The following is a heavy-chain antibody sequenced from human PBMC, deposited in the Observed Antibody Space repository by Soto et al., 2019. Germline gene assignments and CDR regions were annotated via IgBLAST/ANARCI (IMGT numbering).Heavy chain of an antibody. D-gene: IGHD3-3*01. V-gene: IGHV1-2*02. J-gene: IGHJ5*02. Sequence: GXSVKVSCTASGYTFAGYYIHWVREAPGQGLEWMGWIIPDSGATNYTQKFQGRVTMTSETSTNTAFLQLSRLRSDDTAVYFCARGDRISFFGVLNWLDLSRQGTLVT. CDR2: IIPDSGAT. CDR1: GYTFAGYY. CDR3: ARGDRISFFGVLNWLDL.